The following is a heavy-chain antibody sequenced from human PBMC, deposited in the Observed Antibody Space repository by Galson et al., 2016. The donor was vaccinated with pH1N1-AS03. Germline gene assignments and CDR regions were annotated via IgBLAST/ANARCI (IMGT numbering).Heavy chain of an antibody. V-gene: IGHV3-33*05. Sequence: SLRLSCAASGFSLAIYGMHWFRRTPGRGLEWVAVVKHDGIETDYADSVKGRFTISRDNSKNSVYLQMNSPRAEDTAVYYRATGWGSGIHMSTFNYWGKGTLVSGSS. CDR1: GFSLAIYG. CDR3: ATGWGSGIHMSTFNY. D-gene: IGHD3-10*01. J-gene: IGHJ4*02. CDR2: VKHDGIET.